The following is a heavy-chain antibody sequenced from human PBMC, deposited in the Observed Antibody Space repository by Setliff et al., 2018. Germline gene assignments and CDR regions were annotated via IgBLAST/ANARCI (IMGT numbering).Heavy chain of an antibody. V-gene: IGHV1-3*01. J-gene: IGHJ6*02. Sequence: ASVKVSCKASGYTFTSYAMHWVRQAPGQGLEWMGWINAGNGNTKYSQKFQGRVTITRDTSASTAYMELSSLRSEDTAVYYCARDEGSSYFYGMDVWGQGTTVTVSS. CDR2: INAGNGNT. CDR3: ARDEGSSYFYGMDV. CDR1: GYTFTSYA. D-gene: IGHD6-13*01.